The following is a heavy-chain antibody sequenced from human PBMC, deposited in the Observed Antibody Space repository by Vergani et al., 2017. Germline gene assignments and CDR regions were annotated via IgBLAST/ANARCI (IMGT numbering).Heavy chain of an antibody. CDR1: GGTFSSYA. D-gene: IGHD5-12*01. CDR3: ARDRTEGWILGYYMDV. J-gene: IGHJ6*03. CDR2: ISGYNGNT. V-gene: IGHV1-18*01. Sequence: QVQLVQSGAEVKKPGASVKVSCKASGGTFSSYAISWVRQAPGQGLEWMGWISGYNGNTNFAQRLQGRVTMTTDTSTSTAYMELRSLRSDDTAVYYCARDRTEGWILGYYMDVWGKGTTVTVSS.